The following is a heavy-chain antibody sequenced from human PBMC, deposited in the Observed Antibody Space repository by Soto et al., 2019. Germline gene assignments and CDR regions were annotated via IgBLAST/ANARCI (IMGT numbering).Heavy chain of an antibody. CDR1: GGSISSYY. J-gene: IGHJ3*02. D-gene: IGHD1-26*01. CDR3: ARDREGAFDI. V-gene: IGHV4-59*01. Sequence: SETLSLTCTVSGGSISSYYWSWIRQPPGKGLEWIGYIYYSGSTNYNPSLKSRVTISVDTSKNQFSLKLSSVTAADTAVYYCARDREGAFDIWGQGXMVTVSS. CDR2: IYYSGST.